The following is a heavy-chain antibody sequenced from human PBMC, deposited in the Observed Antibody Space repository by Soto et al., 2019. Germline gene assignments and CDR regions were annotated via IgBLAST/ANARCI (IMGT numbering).Heavy chain of an antibody. CDR1: GGSISSYY. CDR2: IYYSGST. D-gene: IGHD3-22*01. Sequence: QVQLQESGPGLVKPSETLSLTCTVSGGSISSYYWSWIRQPPGKGLEWIGYIYYSGSTNYNPSLKSRVTISGDTSKNPFTLKLSSVTAADTAVYYCARRVYDSSGYYYFDYWGQGTLVTVSS. CDR3: ARRVYDSSGYYYFDY. J-gene: IGHJ4*02. V-gene: IGHV4-59*01.